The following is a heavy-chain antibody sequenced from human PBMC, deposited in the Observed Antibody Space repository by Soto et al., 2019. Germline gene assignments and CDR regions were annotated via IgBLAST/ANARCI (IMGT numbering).Heavy chain of an antibody. Sequence: KTSETLSLTCAVSGGSISSGGYSWSWIRQPPGKGLEWIGYIYHSGSTYYNPSLKSRVTISVDRSKNQFSLKLSSVTAADTAVYYCARGPIAARRNWFDPWGQGTLVTVSS. CDR3: ARGPIAARRNWFDP. CDR1: GGSISSGGYS. D-gene: IGHD6-6*01. CDR2: IYHSGST. J-gene: IGHJ5*02. V-gene: IGHV4-30-2*01.